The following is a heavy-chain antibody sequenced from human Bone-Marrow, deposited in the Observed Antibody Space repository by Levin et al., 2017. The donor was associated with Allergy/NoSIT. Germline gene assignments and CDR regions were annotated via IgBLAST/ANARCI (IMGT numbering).Heavy chain of an antibody. V-gene: IGHV3-23*01. CDR2: ISGSGGST. Sequence: GGSLRLSCAASGFTFSSYAMSWVRQAPGKGLEWVSAISGSGGSTYYADSVKGRFTISRDNSKNTLYLQMNSLRAEDTAVYYCANLRSGEYSGYDDAFDIWGQGTMVTVSS. J-gene: IGHJ3*02. CDR1: GFTFSSYA. CDR3: ANLRSGEYSGYDDAFDI. D-gene: IGHD5-12*01.